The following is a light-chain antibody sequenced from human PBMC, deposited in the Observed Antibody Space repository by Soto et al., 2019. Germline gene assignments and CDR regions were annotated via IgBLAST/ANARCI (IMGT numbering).Light chain of an antibody. V-gene: IGKV3-20*01. J-gene: IGKJ1*01. Sequence: ETVLTQSPGTLSLSPGERATLSCRASQTIRSNYLAWYRQTPGQSPRLLIYGASNRATGIADRFSGSGSGTDFTLIISRLEPEDFALYYCQQYGSSPWKVGQGTKVEIK. CDR2: GAS. CDR1: QTIRSNY. CDR3: QQYGSSPWK.